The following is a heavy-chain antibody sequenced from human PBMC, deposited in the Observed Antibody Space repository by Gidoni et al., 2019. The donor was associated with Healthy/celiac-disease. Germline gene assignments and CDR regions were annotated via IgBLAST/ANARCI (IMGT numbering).Heavy chain of an antibody. CDR1: GATLSGYA. CDR3: ARQGRLTTVVKWGFDY. Sequence: GSSVRVPGKPLGATLSGYAISWVRQAPGQGLEWMGGITPIFGTANYAQKFQGRVTITADESTSTAYMELSSLRSEDTAVYYCARQGRLTTVVKWGFDYWGQGTLVTVSS. J-gene: IGHJ4*02. V-gene: IGHV1-69*01. CDR2: ITPIFGTA. D-gene: IGHD4-17*01.